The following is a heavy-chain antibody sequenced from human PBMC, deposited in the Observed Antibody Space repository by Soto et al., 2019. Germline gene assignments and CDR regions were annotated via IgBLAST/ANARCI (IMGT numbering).Heavy chain of an antibody. V-gene: IGHV3-64D*08. Sequence: GGSLRLSCSASGFTFSSYAMHWVRQAPGKGLEYVSGMSSNGGSTYYADSVRGRFTISRDNSKNTLYLQMSSLRTEDTAVYYSVKDRRSTGREFDSWGQGTRVTVSS. J-gene: IGHJ4*02. CDR1: GFTFSSYA. CDR2: MSSNGGST. CDR3: VKDRRSTGREFDS. D-gene: IGHD1-1*01.